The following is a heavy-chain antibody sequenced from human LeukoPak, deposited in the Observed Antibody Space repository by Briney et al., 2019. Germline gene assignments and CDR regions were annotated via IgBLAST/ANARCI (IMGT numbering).Heavy chain of an antibody. CDR2: ISVSGGST. Sequence: PGGSLRLSCAASGFTFTNYAMTWVRQAPGKGLEWVSTISVSGGSTYYADSVKGRFTISRDNSKNTLFLQMSSLRTEDTAIYYCAKALSVEQPGYWGQGTLVTVSS. D-gene: IGHD6-13*01. CDR3: AKALSVEQPGY. J-gene: IGHJ4*02. V-gene: IGHV3-23*01. CDR1: GFTFTNYA.